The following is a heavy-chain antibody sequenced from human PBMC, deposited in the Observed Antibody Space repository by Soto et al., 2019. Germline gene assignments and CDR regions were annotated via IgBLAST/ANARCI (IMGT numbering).Heavy chain of an antibody. J-gene: IGHJ5*02. CDR1: GFSFSSYG. D-gene: IGHD5-18*01. CDR3: VKDYNSYGYNWFDP. Sequence: QVQLVESGGGVVQPGSSLRLSCAASGFSFSSYGMHWVRQAPGKGLEWVAVISYDGSNKYYADSVKGRFTISRDNSKNTLYLQMNSLSAEDTAVYYCVKDYNSYGYNWFDPWGQGTLVTVSS. CDR2: ISYDGSNK. V-gene: IGHV3-30*18.